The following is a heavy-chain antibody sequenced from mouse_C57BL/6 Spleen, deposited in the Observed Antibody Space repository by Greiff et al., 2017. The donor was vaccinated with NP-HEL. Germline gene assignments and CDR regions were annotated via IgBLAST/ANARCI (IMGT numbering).Heavy chain of an antibody. CDR3: ARGDGWGYFDV. Sequence: VQLQQSGAELVKPGASVKLSCKASGYTFTSYWMHWVKQRPGQGLEWIGMIHPNSGSTNYNEKFKSKATLTVDKSSSTAYMQLSSLTSEDSAVYYCARGDGWGYFDVWGTGTTVTVSS. D-gene: IGHD2-3*01. CDR1: GYTFTSYW. CDR2: IHPNSGST. J-gene: IGHJ1*03. V-gene: IGHV1-64*01.